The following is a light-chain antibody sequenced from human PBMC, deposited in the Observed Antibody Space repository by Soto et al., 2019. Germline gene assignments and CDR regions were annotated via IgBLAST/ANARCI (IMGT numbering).Light chain of an antibody. V-gene: IGKV1-33*01. CDR3: QQFYDLPIT. CDR2: DAS. CDR1: QDISDV. J-gene: IGKJ5*01. Sequence: DIQMTQSPSARSASVVGRVTITCQASQDISDVLNWYQQQPGKAPKVLIYDASKLQTGVPSRFSGRGSGKDFTFTISSLQPDDSGTYYCQQFYDLPITFGQGTRLEIK.